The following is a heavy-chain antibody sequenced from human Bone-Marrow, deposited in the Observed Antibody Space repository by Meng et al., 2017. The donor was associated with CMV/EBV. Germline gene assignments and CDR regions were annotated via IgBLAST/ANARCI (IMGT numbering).Heavy chain of an antibody. CDR2: ISAYNGNT. CDR1: GYTFTSYG. D-gene: IGHD1-26*01. V-gene: IGHV1-18*01. Sequence: ASVKVSCKASGYTFTSYGISWVRQAPGQGLEWMGWISAYNGNTNYAQKLQGRVTMTTDTSKSTVYMELRSLRSGDTAVYYCATDSGTPRNYYYDGMDFWGQGTTVTVSS. J-gene: IGHJ6*02. CDR3: ATDSGTPRNYYYDGMDF.